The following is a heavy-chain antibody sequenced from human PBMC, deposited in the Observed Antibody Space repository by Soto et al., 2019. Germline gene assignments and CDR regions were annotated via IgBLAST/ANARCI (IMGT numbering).Heavy chain of an antibody. CDR2: IYHTRGT. CDR3: ACRDY. J-gene: IGHJ4*02. V-gene: IGHV4-59*01. Sequence: QVQLQESGPRLVKPSETLSLTCTVSGGSINSYYWSWIRQPPGKGLEWIGYIYHTRGTYYNPSLKSRVIISVDTSKNQFSLKLTSVTAADTAVYYCACRDYWGQGTLVTVSS. CDR1: GGSINSYY.